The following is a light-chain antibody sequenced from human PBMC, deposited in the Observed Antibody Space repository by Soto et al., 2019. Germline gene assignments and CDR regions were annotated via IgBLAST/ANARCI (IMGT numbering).Light chain of an antibody. V-gene: IGKV3-11*01. CDR1: QSVSSY. CDR3: QQRSNWPMIT. CDR2: DAS. J-gene: IGKJ5*01. Sequence: EIVLTQSPATLSLSPGAIATLSCRASQSVSSYLAWYQQKPGQAPRLLIYDASNRATGIPARFSGSESGTDFTLTISSLEPEDFAVYYCQQRSNWPMITFGQGTRLEIK.